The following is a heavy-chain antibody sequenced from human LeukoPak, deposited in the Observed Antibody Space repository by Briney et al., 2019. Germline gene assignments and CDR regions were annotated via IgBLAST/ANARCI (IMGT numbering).Heavy chain of an antibody. CDR3: ARVAPSDYYDSSGYYDY. CDR2: ISYDGSNK. CDR1: GFTFSSYA. D-gene: IGHD3-22*01. Sequence: PGRSLRLSCAASGFTFSSYAMHWVRQAPGKGLEWVAVISYDGSNKYYADSVKGRFTISRDNSKNTLYLQMNSLRAEDTAVYYCARVAPSDYYDSSGYYDYWGQGTLVTVSS. V-gene: IGHV3-30*04. J-gene: IGHJ4*02.